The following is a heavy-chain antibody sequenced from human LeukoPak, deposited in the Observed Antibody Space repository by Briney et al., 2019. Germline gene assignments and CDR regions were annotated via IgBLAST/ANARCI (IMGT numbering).Heavy chain of an antibody. J-gene: IGHJ4*02. CDR3: ARGSSGWNRFDY. CDR2: ISYDGSNK. CDR1: GFTFSSYG. Sequence: PGRSLRLSCAASGFTFSSYGMHWVRQAPGKGLEWVAVISYDGSNKYYADSVKGRFTISRDNSKNTLYLQMNSLRAEDTAVYYCARGSSGWNRFDYWGQGTLVTVSS. D-gene: IGHD6-19*01. V-gene: IGHV3-30*03.